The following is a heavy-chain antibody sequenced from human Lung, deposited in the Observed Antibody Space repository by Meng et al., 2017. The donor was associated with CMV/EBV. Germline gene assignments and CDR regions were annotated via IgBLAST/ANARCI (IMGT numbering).Heavy chain of an antibody. J-gene: IGHJ4*02. V-gene: IGHV3-66*02. CDR3: AREDGGD. CDR1: GFTVSSNY. Sequence: GXSLKISCAASGFTVSSNYMSWVRQAPGKGLEWVSVIYSGGSTYYADSVKGRFTISRDNSKNTLYLQMNSLRAEDTTVYYCAREDGGDWGQGTLGTVSS. CDR2: IYSGGST. D-gene: IGHD3-16*01.